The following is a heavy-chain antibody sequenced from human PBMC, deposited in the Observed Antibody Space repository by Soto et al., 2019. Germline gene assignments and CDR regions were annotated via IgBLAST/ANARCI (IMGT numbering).Heavy chain of an antibody. CDR3: ARAGGLGAVAADY. CDR1: GGSISSGGYS. D-gene: IGHD6-19*01. J-gene: IGHJ4*02. Sequence: QLQLQESGSGLVKPSQTLSLTCAVSGGSISSGGYSWSWIRQPPGKGLEWIGYIYHSGSTYYNPSLKSRVTISVDRSKNQFSLKLSSVTAADTSVYYCARAGGLGAVAADYWGQGTLVTVSS. CDR2: IYHSGST. V-gene: IGHV4-30-2*01.